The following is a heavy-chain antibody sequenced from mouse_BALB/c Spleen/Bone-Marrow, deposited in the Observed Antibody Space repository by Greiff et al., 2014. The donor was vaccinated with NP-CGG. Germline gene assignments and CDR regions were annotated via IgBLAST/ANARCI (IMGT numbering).Heavy chain of an antibody. CDR1: GFTFSSYG. CDR3: ARGGGAYYGNYWFAY. Sequence: VQLKESGGDLVKPGGSLKLSCAASGFTFSSYGMSWVRQTPDKRLEWVATISSGGSYTYYPDSVKGRFTISRDNAKNTLYLQMSSLESEDTAMYYCARGGGAYYGNYWFAYWGQGTLVTVSA. CDR2: ISSGGSYT. J-gene: IGHJ3*01. V-gene: IGHV5-6*01. D-gene: IGHD2-10*01.